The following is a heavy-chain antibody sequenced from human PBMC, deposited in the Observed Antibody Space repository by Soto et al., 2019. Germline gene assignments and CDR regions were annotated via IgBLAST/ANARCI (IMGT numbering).Heavy chain of an antibody. Sequence: SETLSLTCTVSGGSISSGDYYWSWIRQPPGKGLEWIGYIYYSGSTYYNPSLKSRVTISVDTSKNQFSLKLSSVTAADTAVYYCARDSTTYYYDSSGYQGVDYFDYWGQGTLVTVSS. CDR2: IYYSGST. J-gene: IGHJ4*02. V-gene: IGHV4-30-4*01. CDR3: ARDSTTYYYDSSGYQGVDYFDY. D-gene: IGHD3-22*01. CDR1: GGSISSGDYY.